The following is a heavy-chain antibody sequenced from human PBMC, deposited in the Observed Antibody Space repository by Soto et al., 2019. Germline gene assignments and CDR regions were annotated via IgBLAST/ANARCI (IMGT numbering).Heavy chain of an antibody. D-gene: IGHD2-15*01. CDR3: XRDYCGGGSCYSSPYDY. Sequence: QVQLVQSGAEVKKPGASVKVSCKASGYTFTSYVMHWVRQAPGQRLEWMGWINAGNGNTKYSQNFQGRVTITRDTSASTAYXEVSSLRSEDTAMYYCXRDYCGGGSCYSSPYDYWGQGTLVTVSS. J-gene: IGHJ4*02. CDR1: GYTFTSYV. V-gene: IGHV1-3*01. CDR2: INAGNGNT.